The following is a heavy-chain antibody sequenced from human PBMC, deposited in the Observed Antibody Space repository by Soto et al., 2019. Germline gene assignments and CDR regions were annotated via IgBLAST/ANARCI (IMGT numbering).Heavy chain of an antibody. CDR1: GYTFTSYA. CDR2: INAGNGNT. D-gene: IGHD2-2*01. V-gene: IGHV1-3*01. Sequence: QVQLVQSGAEVKKPGASVKVSCKASGYTFTSYAMHWVRQAPGQRLEWMGWINAGNGNTKYSQKFQGRVTITTDTSASTAYMELSSLRSEDTAVYYCAREGNCSSTSCLDYWGQGTLVTVSS. J-gene: IGHJ4*02. CDR3: AREGNCSSTSCLDY.